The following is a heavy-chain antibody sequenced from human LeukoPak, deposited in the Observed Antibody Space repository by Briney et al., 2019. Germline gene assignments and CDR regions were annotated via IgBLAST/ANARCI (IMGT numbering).Heavy chain of an antibody. D-gene: IGHD2-15*01. CDR3: AKDGAPYCSGATCYSAADY. J-gene: IGHJ4*02. Sequence: GGSLRLSCAASGFTFSTYEMNWVRQAPGKGLEWVSYISSSSSYVYYADSVKGRFTISRDNTKNSLYLQMNSLRAEDTAVYYCAKDGAPYCSGATCYSAADYWGQGTLVTVSS. V-gene: IGHV3-21*05. CDR1: GFTFSTYE. CDR2: ISSSSSYV.